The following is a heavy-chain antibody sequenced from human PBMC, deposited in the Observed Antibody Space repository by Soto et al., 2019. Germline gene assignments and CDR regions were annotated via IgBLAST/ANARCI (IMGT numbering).Heavy chain of an antibody. Sequence: GGSLRLSCAAAGLTFSYYGRHWVRQTTGKGLEWVALISYDGSDKDYADSVKGRFTISRDNSRNTLFLQMNSLRAEDTAVYYCARDYYKYYDSSGYYRSPAYWGQGTLVTVSS. CDR1: GLTFSYYG. D-gene: IGHD3-22*01. J-gene: IGHJ4*01. CDR3: ARDYYKYYDSSGYYRSPAY. CDR2: ISYDGSDK. V-gene: IGHV3-30-3*01.